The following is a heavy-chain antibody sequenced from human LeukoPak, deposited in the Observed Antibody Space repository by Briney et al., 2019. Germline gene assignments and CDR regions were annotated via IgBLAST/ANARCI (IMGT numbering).Heavy chain of an antibody. CDR1: GFTFSSYG. CDR2: IRYDGSNK. Sequence: GGSLRLSCAASGFTFSSYGMHWVRQAPGKGLEWVAFIRYDGSNKYYADSVKGRFTISRDNSKNTLYLQMNSLKAEDTAVYYCAKDLHGDYIPYYYFDYWGQGTLVTVSS. V-gene: IGHV3-30*02. D-gene: IGHD4-17*01. J-gene: IGHJ4*02. CDR3: AKDLHGDYIPYYYFDY.